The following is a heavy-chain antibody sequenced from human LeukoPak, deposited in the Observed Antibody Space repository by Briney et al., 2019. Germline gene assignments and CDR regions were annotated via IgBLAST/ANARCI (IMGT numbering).Heavy chain of an antibody. Sequence: PGGSLRLSCAVSGFTSGDHDMTWVRQTSGRGPEWVSSISLDDSATWYADSVRGRFTMSRDKSKNTLYLQMNSLRADDTAVYHCAKGPNFGSWRAVDYWGQGSLVTVSS. CDR3: AKGPNFGSWRAVDY. V-gene: IGHV3-23*01. CDR2: ISLDDSAT. D-gene: IGHD3-10*01. CDR1: GFTSGDHD. J-gene: IGHJ4*02.